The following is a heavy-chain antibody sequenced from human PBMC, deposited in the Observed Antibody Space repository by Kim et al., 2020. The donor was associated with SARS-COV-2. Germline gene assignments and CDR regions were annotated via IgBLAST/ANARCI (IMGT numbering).Heavy chain of an antibody. CDR2: IWYDGSNK. D-gene: IGHD3-9*01. CDR1: GFTFSSYG. V-gene: IGHV3-33*01. Sequence: GGSLRLSCAASGFTFSSYGMHWVRQAPGKGLEWVAVIWYDGSNKYYADSVKGRFTISRDNSKNTLYLQMNSLRAEDTAVYYCARDAKYYDILTGYYLPYYYFGMDVWGQGTTVTVSS. CDR3: ARDAKYYDILTGYYLPYYYFGMDV. J-gene: IGHJ6*02.